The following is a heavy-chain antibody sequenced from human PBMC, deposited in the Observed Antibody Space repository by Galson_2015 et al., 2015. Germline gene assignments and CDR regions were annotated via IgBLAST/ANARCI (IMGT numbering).Heavy chain of an antibody. CDR3: ARTYYDILTGYPNWFDP. CDR1: GGSISSYY. Sequence: ETLSLTCTVSGGSISSYYWSWIRQPPGKVLEWIGYIYYSGSTNYNPSLKSRVTISVDTSKNQFSLKLSSVTAADTAVYYCARTYYDILTGYPNWFDPWGQGTLVTVSS. CDR2: IYYSGST. D-gene: IGHD3-9*01. V-gene: IGHV4-59*01. J-gene: IGHJ5*02.